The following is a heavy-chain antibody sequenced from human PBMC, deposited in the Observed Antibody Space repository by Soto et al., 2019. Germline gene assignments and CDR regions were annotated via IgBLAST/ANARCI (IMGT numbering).Heavy chain of an antibody. CDR3: ARYNSYAVDY. V-gene: IGHV4-59*01. Sequence: SETLSLTXTVSGTSISSYYWSWIRQPPGKGLEWIANIHYSGTTNYNPSLASRVTLSVDTSKNQFSLKMTSVTAADRAMYFCARYNSYAVDYWGQGTLVTVSS. CDR2: IHYSGTT. J-gene: IGHJ4*02. D-gene: IGHD2-2*01. CDR1: GTSISSYY.